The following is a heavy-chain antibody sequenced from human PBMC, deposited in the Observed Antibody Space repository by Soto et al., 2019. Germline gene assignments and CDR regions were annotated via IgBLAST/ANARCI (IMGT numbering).Heavy chain of an antibody. CDR2: IYYSGNT. CDR3: ASALYCSGGSCSFDP. Sequence: PSETLSLTCSVSSASLSSSTYYWSWIRQPPGRGPEWIGSIYYSGNTYYKPSLKSRVSISIDTSKNQFSLKLTSVTAADTAVYYCASALYCSGGSCSFDPWGQGTLVTVSS. CDR1: SASLSSSTYY. J-gene: IGHJ5*02. V-gene: IGHV4-39*07. D-gene: IGHD2-15*01.